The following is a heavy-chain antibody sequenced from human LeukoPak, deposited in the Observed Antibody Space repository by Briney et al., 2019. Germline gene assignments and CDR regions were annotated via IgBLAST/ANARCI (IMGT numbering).Heavy chain of an antibody. D-gene: IGHD4-17*01. J-gene: IGHJ4*02. CDR1: GFTFSSFA. V-gene: IGHV3-23*01. CDR3: AKLIGDYGFYYFDY. CDR2: ISGSSGST. Sequence: GGSLRLSCAASGFTFSSFAMSRVRQAPGKGLEWVSAISGSSGSTYYADSVKGWFTISRDNSKNTLYLQMNSLRAEDTAVYYCAKLIGDYGFYYFDYWGQGTLVTVSS.